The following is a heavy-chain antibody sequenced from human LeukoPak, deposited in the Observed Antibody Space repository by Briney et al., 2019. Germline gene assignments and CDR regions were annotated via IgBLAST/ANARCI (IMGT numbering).Heavy chain of an antibody. Sequence: GASVKVSCKASGYTFTSYGISWVRQAPGQGLEWMGWISAYNGNTNYAQKLQGRVTMTTDTSTSTAYMELRSLRSDDTAVYYCARGGGAPRSSTSCYFLSWFDPWGQGTLVTVSS. CDR3: ARGGGAPRSSTSCYFLSWFDP. J-gene: IGHJ5*02. CDR1: GYTFTSYG. CDR2: ISAYNGNT. D-gene: IGHD2-2*01. V-gene: IGHV1-18*01.